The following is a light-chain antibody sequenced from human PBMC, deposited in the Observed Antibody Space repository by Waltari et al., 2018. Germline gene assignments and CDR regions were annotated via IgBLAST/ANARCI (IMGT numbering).Light chain of an antibody. CDR1: VLNGSNNNSY. V-gene: IGKV4-1*01. J-gene: IGKJ1*01. CDR2: WES. Sequence: VLNGSNNNSYLSWYQQKQGRPPKLLIFWESTRQSSVPDRISGSGSGTDFTLIISSLQTEDVAVYYCRQYYSTPWTFGQGTKVEIK. CDR3: RQYYSTPWT.